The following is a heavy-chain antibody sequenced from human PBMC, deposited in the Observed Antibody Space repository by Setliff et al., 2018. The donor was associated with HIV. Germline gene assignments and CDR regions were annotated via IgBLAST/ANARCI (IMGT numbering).Heavy chain of an antibody. CDR2: AYYSGSS. J-gene: IGHJ4*02. Sequence: SETLSLTCTVSGGSISTNYYWGWIRQPPGKGLEWIGSAYYSGSSYYSPSLRSRVTISVDTSKNQFSLRLSSVTAADTAVYYCARHPMSPLLEWSFDSWGQGALVTAPQ. V-gene: IGHV4-39*01. CDR3: ARHPMSPLLEWSFDS. CDR1: GGSISTNYY. D-gene: IGHD3-3*01.